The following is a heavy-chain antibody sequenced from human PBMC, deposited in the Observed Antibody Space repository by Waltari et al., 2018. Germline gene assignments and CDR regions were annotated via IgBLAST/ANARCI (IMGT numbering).Heavy chain of an antibody. CDR3: ARVRVQQQLPLGY. CDR2: INPTSGGT. Sequence: QVQLVQSGAEVKKPGASVKVSCKASGYTFTGYYMHWVRQAPGQGLEWMGLINPTSGGTNYAQKFQGRVTRTRDTSISTAYMELSRLRSDDTAVYYCARVRVQQQLPLGYWGQGTLVTVSS. CDR1: GYTFTGYY. J-gene: IGHJ4*02. D-gene: IGHD6-13*01. V-gene: IGHV1-2*02.